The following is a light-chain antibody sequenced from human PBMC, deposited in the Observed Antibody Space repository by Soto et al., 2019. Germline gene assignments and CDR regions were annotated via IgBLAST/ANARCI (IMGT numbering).Light chain of an antibody. J-gene: IGKJ4*01. V-gene: IGKV1-39*01. Sequence: DIQMKQSPSSLSASLGDRVTITCRASQNIDNYLNWYQQKPGKAPKLLIYATSTLQSGVPSRFSGSGSGTEFTLTISSLQAEDFATYFCQESYTTPAVSFGGGTKVDI. CDR1: QNIDNY. CDR2: ATS. CDR3: QESYTTPAVS.